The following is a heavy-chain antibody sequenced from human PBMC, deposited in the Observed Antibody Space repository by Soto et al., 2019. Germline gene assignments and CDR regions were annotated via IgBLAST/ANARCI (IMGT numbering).Heavy chain of an antibody. CDR2: ISYDGSNK. Sequence: QVQLVESGGGVVQPGRSLRLSCAASGFTFSSYAMHWVRQAPGKGREWVAVISYDGSNKYYADSVKGRFTISRDNSKNTLYLQMNSLRAEDTAVYYCARRIAAAGHDAFDIWGQGTMVTVSS. CDR3: ARRIAAAGHDAFDI. D-gene: IGHD6-13*01. CDR1: GFTFSSYA. V-gene: IGHV3-30-3*01. J-gene: IGHJ3*02.